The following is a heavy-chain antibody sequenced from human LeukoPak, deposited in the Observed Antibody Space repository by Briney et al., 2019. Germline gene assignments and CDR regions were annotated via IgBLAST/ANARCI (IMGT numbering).Heavy chain of an antibody. CDR1: GLAFSPYE. CDR3: ATLSVAGSGVDF. D-gene: IGHD6-19*01. V-gene: IGHV3-48*03. J-gene: IGHJ4*02. Sequence: GGSLRLSCAGSGLAFSPYEMNWVRQAQGKGLEWVSEISSGGINTYYTDSVKGRFTISRDNAKNSLYLQMNSLRAEDTAVYYCATLSVAGSGVDFWGQGTLVTVSS. CDR2: ISSGGINT.